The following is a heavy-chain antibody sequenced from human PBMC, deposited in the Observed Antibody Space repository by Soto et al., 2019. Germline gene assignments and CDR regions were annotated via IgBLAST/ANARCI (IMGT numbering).Heavy chain of an antibody. Sequence: PSETLSLTCTVSGGSISSYYWSWIRQPPGKGLEWIGYIFKTGSTNYNPSLKSRLTISVDTSKNQFSLKLSSMTAADTAVYYCARAGYGSVSYVAYWGQGTLVTVSS. D-gene: IGHD3-10*01. CDR1: GGSISSYY. J-gene: IGHJ4*02. V-gene: IGHV4-59*01. CDR3: ARAGYGSVSYVAY. CDR2: IFKTGST.